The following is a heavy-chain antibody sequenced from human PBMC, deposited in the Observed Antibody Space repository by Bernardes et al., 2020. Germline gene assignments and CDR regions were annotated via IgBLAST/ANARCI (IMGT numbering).Heavy chain of an antibody. V-gene: IGHV1-69*01. CDR3: ARVGATYFDY. J-gene: IGHJ4*02. CDR1: GGTFSSYA. CDR2: IIPIFGTA. Sequence: SFPASGGTFSSYAISWVRQAPGQGLEWMGGIIPIFGTANYAQKFQGRVTITADESTSTAYMELSSLRSEDTAVYYCARVGATYFDYWGQGTLVTVSS. D-gene: IGHD2-15*01.